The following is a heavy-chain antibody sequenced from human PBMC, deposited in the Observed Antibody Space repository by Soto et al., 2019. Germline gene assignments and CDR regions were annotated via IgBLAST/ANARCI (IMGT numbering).Heavy chain of an antibody. CDR3: ARGHYYGSGSRVNYYYGMDV. CDR1: GGSISSSNW. CDR2: IYHSGST. J-gene: IGHJ6*02. D-gene: IGHD3-10*01. V-gene: IGHV4-4*02. Sequence: SETLSLTCAVSGGSISSSNWWSWVRQPPGKGLEWIGEIYHSGSTNYNPSLKSRVTISVDKSKNQFSLKLSSVTAADTAVYYCARGHYYGSGSRVNYYYGMDVWGQGTTVTVSS.